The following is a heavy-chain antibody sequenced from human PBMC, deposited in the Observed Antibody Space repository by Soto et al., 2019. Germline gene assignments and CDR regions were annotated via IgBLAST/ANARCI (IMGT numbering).Heavy chain of an antibody. CDR1: GFTFSSYG. J-gene: IGHJ6*01. D-gene: IGHD2-21*01. CDR3: AKETYCGGDCYGMDV. V-gene: IGHV3-30*18. CDR2: ISYDGSNK. Sequence: VQLVESGGGVVQPGRSLRLSCAASGFTFSSYGMHWVRQAPGKGLEWVAVISYDGSNKYYADSVKGRFTISRDNSKNTLYLQMNSLRAEDTAVYYCAKETYCGGDCYGMDVW.